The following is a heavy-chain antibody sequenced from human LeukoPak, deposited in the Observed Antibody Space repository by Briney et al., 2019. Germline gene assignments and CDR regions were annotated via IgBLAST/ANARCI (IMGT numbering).Heavy chain of an antibody. J-gene: IGHJ6*02. CDR3: ASTGVYYDILTGYPLSMDYYYYGMDV. CDR1: GGSISSYY. D-gene: IGHD3-9*01. CDR2: IYYSGST. V-gene: IGHV4-59*01. Sequence: PSETLSLTCTVSGGSISSYYWSWIRQPPGKGLEWIGYIYYSGSTNYNPSLKSRVTISVDTSKNQFSLKLSSVTAADTAVYYCASTGVYYDILTGYPLSMDYYYYGMDVWGQGTTVTVSS.